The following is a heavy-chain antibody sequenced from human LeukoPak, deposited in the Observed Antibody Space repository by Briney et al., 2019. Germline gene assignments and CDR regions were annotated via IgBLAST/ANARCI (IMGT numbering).Heavy chain of an antibody. V-gene: IGHV3-23*01. Sequence: GGSLRLSCAASGFTFSSYAMSWVRQAPGKGLEWVSAISGSGGSTYYADSVKGRFTISRDNSKNTLYLQMNSLRAEDTAVYYCAPNPPNCTNGVCYIGGGYFDYWGQGTLVTVSS. CDR2: ISGSGGST. J-gene: IGHJ4*02. D-gene: IGHD2-8*01. CDR1: GFTFSSYA. CDR3: APNPPNCTNGVCYIGGGYFDY.